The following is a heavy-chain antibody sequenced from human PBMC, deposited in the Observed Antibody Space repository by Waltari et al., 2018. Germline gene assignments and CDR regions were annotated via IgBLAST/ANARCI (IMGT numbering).Heavy chain of an antibody. J-gene: IGHJ4*02. V-gene: IGHV4-4*07. CDR2: IYTSGST. D-gene: IGHD6-13*01. Sequence: QMQLQESGPGLVKPSETLSLTCTVSGGSISRYYWSWIRQPAGKGLEWIGRIYTSGSTNSSPALQSPVTISVDKSKNQFSLKLSSVTAADTAVYYCARDMAAAGTPDYWGQGTLVTVSS. CDR3: ARDMAAAGTPDY. CDR1: GGSISRYY.